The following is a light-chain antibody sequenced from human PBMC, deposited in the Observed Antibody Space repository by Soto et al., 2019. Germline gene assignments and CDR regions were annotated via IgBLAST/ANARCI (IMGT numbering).Light chain of an antibody. V-gene: IGKV3-11*01. J-gene: IGKJ3*01. CDR2: DAS. CDR3: QHRNNRPFS. CDR1: QSVSSY. Sequence: IVMTQSPATLSVSLGERATLSCRASQSVSSYLAWYQQKPVQAPRLLIYDASNRATGMPARFSGSGSGTEFTLTTSSLEPEDFAVYYCQHRNNRPFSFGPGTKVDI.